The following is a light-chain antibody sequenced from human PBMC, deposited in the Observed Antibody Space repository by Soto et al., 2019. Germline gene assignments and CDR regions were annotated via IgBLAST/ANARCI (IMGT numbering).Light chain of an antibody. J-gene: IGKJ1*01. CDR2: GAS. Sequence: EAVMTQSPATLSVSPGERATLSCRASESVSRNLAWYQQKLGQAPRLLIYGASTRATGIPARFSGSGSGTEFTLTISSLQSEDFAIYYCHQYNNWPQTFGQGTRWIS. V-gene: IGKV3-15*01. CDR1: ESVSRN. CDR3: HQYNNWPQT.